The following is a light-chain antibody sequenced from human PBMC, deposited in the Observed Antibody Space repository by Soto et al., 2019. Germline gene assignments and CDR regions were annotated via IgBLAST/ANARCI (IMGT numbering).Light chain of an antibody. J-gene: IGKJ1*01. CDR3: QQYNRYSRT. V-gene: IGKV1-5*03. Sequence: DIQMTQSPATLSASVGDRVTITCRASQSISSWLAWYQQKPGKAPKLLIYKASSLESGVPSRFSGSGSGPEFTLTIRSLQPDDFATYYCQQYNRYSRTFGQGTKVEIK. CDR1: QSISSW. CDR2: KAS.